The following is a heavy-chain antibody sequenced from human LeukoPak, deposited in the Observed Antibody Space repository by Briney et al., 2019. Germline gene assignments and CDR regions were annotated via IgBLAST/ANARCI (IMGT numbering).Heavy chain of an antibody. V-gene: IGHV3-30*03. CDR1: GFTFSSYG. Sequence: QPGRSLRLSCAASGFTFSSYGMHWVRQAPGKGLEWVAVISYDGSNKYYADSVQGRFTISRDNGKNTLYLQMNSLRAEDTAVYYCARGGDSSNWYPGYFDYWGQGALVTVSS. J-gene: IGHJ4*02. CDR2: ISYDGSNK. CDR3: ARGGDSSNWYPGYFDY. D-gene: IGHD6-13*01.